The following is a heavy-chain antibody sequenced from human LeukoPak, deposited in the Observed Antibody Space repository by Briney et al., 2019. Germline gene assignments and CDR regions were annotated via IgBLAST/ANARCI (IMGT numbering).Heavy chain of an antibody. J-gene: IGHJ4*02. CDR2: ISAYNGNT. CDR1: GYTFTGYY. D-gene: IGHD3-9*01. Sequence: ASVKVSCKASGYTFTGYYMHWVRQAPGQGLEWMGWISAYNGNTNYAQKLQGRVTMTTDTSTSTAYMELRSLRSDDTAVYYCARVRFLTGYYSYPDYWGQGTLVTVSS. V-gene: IGHV1-18*04. CDR3: ARVRFLTGYYSYPDY.